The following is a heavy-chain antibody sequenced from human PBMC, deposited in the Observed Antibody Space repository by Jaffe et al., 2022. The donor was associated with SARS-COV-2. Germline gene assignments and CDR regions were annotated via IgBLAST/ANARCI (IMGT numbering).Heavy chain of an antibody. CDR2: IYTSGST. CDR1: GGSISSGSYY. J-gene: IGHJ2*01. V-gene: IGHV4-61*02. D-gene: IGHD2-2*01. Sequence: QVQLQESGPGLVKPSQTLSLTCTVSGGSISSGSYYWSWIRQPAGKGLEWIGRIYTSGSTNYNPSLKSRVTISVDTSKNQFSLKLSSVTAADTAVYYCARDRVPAAIFWYFDLWGRGTLVTVSS. CDR3: ARDRVPAAIFWYFDL.